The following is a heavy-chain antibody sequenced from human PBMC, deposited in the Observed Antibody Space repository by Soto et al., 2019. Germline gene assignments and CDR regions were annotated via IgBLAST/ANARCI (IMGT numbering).Heavy chain of an antibody. CDR2: MNPNSGNT. CDR3: ARGVNTYGNPYNWFDP. V-gene: IGHV1-8*01. CDR1: GYTFTSYD. J-gene: IGHJ5*02. D-gene: IGHD2-8*01. Sequence: GASVKVSCKASGYTFTSYDINWVRQATGQGLEWMGWMNPNSGNTGYAQKFQGRVTMTRNTSISTAYMELSSLRSEDTAVYYCARGVNTYGNPYNWFDPWGQGTLVTVSS.